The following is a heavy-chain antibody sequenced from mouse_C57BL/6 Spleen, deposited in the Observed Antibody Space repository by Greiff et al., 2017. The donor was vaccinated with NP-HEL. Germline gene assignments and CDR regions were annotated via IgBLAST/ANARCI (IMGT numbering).Heavy chain of an antibody. Sequence: VQLQQSGPELVKPGASVKISCKASGYAFSSSWMNWVKQRPGKGLEWIGRIYPGDGDTNYNGKFKGKATLTADKSSSTVYMQLSSLTSEDSAVYFCARGGLRQGFDYWGQGTTLTVSS. CDR1: GYAFSSSW. V-gene: IGHV1-82*01. CDR2: IYPGDGDT. J-gene: IGHJ2*01. D-gene: IGHD2-2*01. CDR3: ARGGLRQGFDY.